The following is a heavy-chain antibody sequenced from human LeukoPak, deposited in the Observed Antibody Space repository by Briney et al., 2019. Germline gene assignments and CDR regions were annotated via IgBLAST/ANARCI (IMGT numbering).Heavy chain of an antibody. CDR2: INQDGSER. D-gene: IGHD3-22*01. J-gene: IGHJ4*02. Sequence: PGGSLRLSCAASGFTFSNYWMRWVRQAPGKGLEWLANINQDGSERYYVDSVKGRFTISRDNAKNSLYLQMNSLRAKDTAVYYCARRRYYYDSSGYYYQTYYFDYWGQGTLVTVSS. CDR3: ARRRYYYDSSGYYYQTYYFDY. V-gene: IGHV3-7*01. CDR1: GFTFSNYW.